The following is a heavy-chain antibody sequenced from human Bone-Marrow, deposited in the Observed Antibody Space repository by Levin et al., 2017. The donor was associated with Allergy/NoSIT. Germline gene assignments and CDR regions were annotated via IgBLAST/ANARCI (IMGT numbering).Heavy chain of an antibody. Sequence: ASVKVSCAASGDTFTAYHIHWIRRAPGQGLEWMGLINLNTGGTNYARQFQGRVSMTRDTSINTAYMELSGLTSDDSAVYYCAIIRMLQWSAGDSWGQGTLVTVSS. CDR3: AIIRMLQWSAGDS. D-gene: IGHD2-8*01. J-gene: IGHJ4*02. V-gene: IGHV1-2*02. CDR1: GDTFTAYH. CDR2: INLNTGGT.